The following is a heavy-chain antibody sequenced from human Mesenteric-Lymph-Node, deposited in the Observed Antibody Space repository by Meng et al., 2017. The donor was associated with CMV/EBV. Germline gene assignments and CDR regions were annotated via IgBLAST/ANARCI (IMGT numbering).Heavy chain of an antibody. J-gene: IGHJ4*02. CDR2: ISSTSSTT. Sequence: GGSLRLSCAASGFTFSSHSMNWVRQAPGKGLEWVSYISSTSSTTHYADSMKGQFTISRDNTKNSLYLQMNSLRGEDTAVYYCARNPPGKGFIDYWGQGTLVTVSS. CDR1: GFTFSSHS. CDR3: ARNPPGKGFIDY. V-gene: IGHV3-48*04. D-gene: IGHD1-1*01.